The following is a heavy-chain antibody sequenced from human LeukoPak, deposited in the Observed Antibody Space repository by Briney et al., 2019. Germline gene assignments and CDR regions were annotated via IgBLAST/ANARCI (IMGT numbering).Heavy chain of an antibody. CDR3: ARDSRLGYTYGIDS. D-gene: IGHD5-18*01. J-gene: IGHJ4*02. CDR2: ISTTGSLI. V-gene: IGHV3-21*01. CDR1: GFTFSSYA. Sequence: GGSLRLSCAASGFTFSSYAMSWVRQAPGKGLEWISSISTTGSLIYYGHSMQGRFTISRDNANNSLYLQINSLSAEDSAVYFCARDSRLGYTYGIDSWGQGTLVTVSS.